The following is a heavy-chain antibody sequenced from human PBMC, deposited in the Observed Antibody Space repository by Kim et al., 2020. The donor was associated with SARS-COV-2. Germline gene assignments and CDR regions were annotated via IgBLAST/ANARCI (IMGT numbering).Heavy chain of an antibody. CDR1: GFTFSGSA. J-gene: IGHJ4*02. CDR3: ATLVLPDIILY. V-gene: IGHV3-73*01. D-gene: IGHD2-8*01. Sequence: GGSRRLSCAASGFTFSGSAVHWVRQASGKGLEWVGRSRNKANNYVTTYAASVQGRFTISRDDSKNTAYLQMNSLKTEDTAVYYCATLVLPDIILYWGQGTLVTVSS. CDR2: SRNKANNYVT.